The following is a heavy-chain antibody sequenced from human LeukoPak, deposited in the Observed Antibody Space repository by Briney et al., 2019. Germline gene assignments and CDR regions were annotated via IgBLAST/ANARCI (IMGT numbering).Heavy chain of an antibody. D-gene: IGHD3-22*01. CDR1: GGSFSGYY. CDR3: ARGGLYDSSGYLGVENWFDP. Sequence: NASETLSLTCAVYGGSFSGYYWSWIRQPPGKGLEWIGEINHSGSTNYNPSLKSRVTISVDTSKNQFSLKLSSVTAADTAVYYCARGGLYDSSGYLGVENWFDPWGQGTLVTVSS. V-gene: IGHV4-34*01. J-gene: IGHJ5*02. CDR2: INHSGST.